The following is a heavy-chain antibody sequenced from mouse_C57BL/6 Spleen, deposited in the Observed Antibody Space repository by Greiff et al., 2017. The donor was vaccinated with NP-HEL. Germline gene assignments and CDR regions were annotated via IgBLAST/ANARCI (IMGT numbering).Heavy chain of an antibody. V-gene: IGHV1-55*01. Sequence: QVQLQQPGAELVKPGASVKMSCKASGYTFTSYWITWVKQRPGQGLEWIGDIYPGSGSTNYNEKFKSKATLTVDTSSSTAYMQLSSLTSEDSAVYYWARSGYGSAQAMDYWGQGTSVTVSS. J-gene: IGHJ4*01. CDR2: IYPGSGST. CDR1: GYTFTSYW. D-gene: IGHD1-1*01. CDR3: ARSGYGSAQAMDY.